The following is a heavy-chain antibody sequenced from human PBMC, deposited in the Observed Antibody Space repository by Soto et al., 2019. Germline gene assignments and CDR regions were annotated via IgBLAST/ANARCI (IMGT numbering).Heavy chain of an antibody. V-gene: IGHV3-21*01. D-gene: IGHD5-12*01. CDR2: ISSSSSYI. CDR3: ARDVIGYSGYEYTRLDGMDV. CDR1: GFTFSSYS. J-gene: IGHJ6*02. Sequence: EVQLVESGGGLVKPGGSLRLSCAASGFTFSSYSMNWVRQAPGKGLEWVSSISSSSSYIYYADSVKGRFTISRDNAKNSLYLQMNSLRAEDTAVYYCARDVIGYSGYEYTRLDGMDVWGQGTTVTVSS.